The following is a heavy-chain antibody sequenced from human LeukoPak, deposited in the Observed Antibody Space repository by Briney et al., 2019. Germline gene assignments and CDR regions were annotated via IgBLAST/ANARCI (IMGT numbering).Heavy chain of an antibody. V-gene: IGHV1-18*01. CDR2: ISAYNGNT. D-gene: IGHD2-2*01. CDR3: ARKSDQLLPGYYYYYGMDV. J-gene: IGHJ6*02. Sequence: ASVKVSCTASGYTFTSYGISWMRQAPGQGLEWMGWISAYNGNTNYAQKLQGRVTMTTDTSTSTAYMELRSLRSDDTAVYYCARKSDQLLPGYYYYYGMDVWGQGTTVTVSS. CDR1: GYTFTSYG.